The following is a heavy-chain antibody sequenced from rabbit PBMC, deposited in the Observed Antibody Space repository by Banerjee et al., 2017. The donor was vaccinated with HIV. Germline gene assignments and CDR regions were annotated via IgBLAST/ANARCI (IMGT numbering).Heavy chain of an antibody. Sequence: QEQLVESGGGLVQPEGSLTLTCTASGFSFSSSYYMCWVRQAPGKGLEWIACIYTSRGSTHYASWAEGRFTISRSTSLNTVTLQMTSLTAADTATYFCARIITIPYYFNLWGPGTLVTVS. CDR3: ARIITIPYYFNL. V-gene: IGHV1S43*01. J-gene: IGHJ4*01. CDR2: IYTSRGST. CDR1: GFSFSSSYY. D-gene: IGHD2-1*01.